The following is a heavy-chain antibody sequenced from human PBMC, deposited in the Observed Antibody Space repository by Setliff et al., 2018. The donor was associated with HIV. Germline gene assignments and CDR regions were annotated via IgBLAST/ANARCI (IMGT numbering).Heavy chain of an antibody. D-gene: IGHD2-8*02. V-gene: IGHV3-7*01. J-gene: IGHJ6*03. CDR2: IKKDGREK. Sequence: PGGSLRLSCGASGFIFSDSWMDWVRQAPGKGLEWVATIKKDGREKYYVDSVKGRFTISRDNARTSLYLQMNSLRAEDTAVYYCARVFWYGLPQIYYYMDVWGKGTTVTVSS. CDR3: ARVFWYGLPQIYYYMDV. CDR1: GFIFSDSW.